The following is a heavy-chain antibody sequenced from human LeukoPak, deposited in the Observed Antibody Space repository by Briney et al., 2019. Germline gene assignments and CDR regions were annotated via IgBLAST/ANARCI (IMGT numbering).Heavy chain of an antibody. CDR3: AREPSAAGYSDAFDY. V-gene: IGHV3-7*03. Sequence: PGGSLRLSCATSEFTFSYYWMTWVRQAPGKGLEWVANIKQDGSEKYYVDSVKGRFTISRDNAEKSVYLQMNSLRAEDTAVYYCAREPSAAGYSDAFDYWGQGALVTVSS. CDR1: EFTFSYYW. D-gene: IGHD5-18*01. CDR2: IKQDGSEK. J-gene: IGHJ4*02.